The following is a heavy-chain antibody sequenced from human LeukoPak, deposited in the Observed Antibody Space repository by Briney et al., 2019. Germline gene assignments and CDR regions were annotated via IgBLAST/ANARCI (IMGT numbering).Heavy chain of an antibody. CDR1: GYTFTGYY. V-gene: IGHV1-2*02. J-gene: IGHJ4*02. Sequence: ASVKDSCKASGYTFTGYYMHWVRQAPGQGLEWMGWINPNSGGTNYAQKFQGRVTMTRDTSISTAYMELSRLRSDDTAVYYCARARTPGGAPYFDYWGQGTLVTVSS. CDR2: INPNSGGT. D-gene: IGHD2-21*01. CDR3: ARARTPGGAPYFDY.